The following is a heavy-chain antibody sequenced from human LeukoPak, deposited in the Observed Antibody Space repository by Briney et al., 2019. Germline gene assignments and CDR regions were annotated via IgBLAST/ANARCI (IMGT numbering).Heavy chain of an antibody. D-gene: IGHD4-17*01. CDR2: ISTYNGNT. CDR1: GYTFTNHG. J-gene: IGHJ3*02. Sequence: ASVKVSCKASGYTFTNHGISWVRQAPGQGLEWMGWISTYNGNTNYAQKLQGRVTMTTDTSTSTAYMELRSLRSDDAAVYYCARSGGWAYGDYDGFIAFDIWGQGTMVTVSS. CDR3: ARSGGWAYGDYDGFIAFDI. V-gene: IGHV1-18*01.